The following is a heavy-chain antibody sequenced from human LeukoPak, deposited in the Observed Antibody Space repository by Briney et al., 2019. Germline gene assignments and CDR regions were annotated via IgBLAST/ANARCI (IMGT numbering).Heavy chain of an antibody. CDR1: GYIFTTYD. Sequence: ASVKVSCKASGYIFTTYDIGWVRQATGQGLEWMGWLNPNSGNAGYAQKFQGRVTISRNTSISTAYMELSSLRSDDTAIYYCARRKFLGWFDPWGQGTLVTVSS. V-gene: IGHV1-8*03. D-gene: IGHD7-27*01. CDR2: LNPNSGNA. J-gene: IGHJ5*02. CDR3: ARRKFLGWFDP.